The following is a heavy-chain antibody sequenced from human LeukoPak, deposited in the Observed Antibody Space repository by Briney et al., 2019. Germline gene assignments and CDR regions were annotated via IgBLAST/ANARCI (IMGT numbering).Heavy chain of an antibody. CDR3: AREGYYDSSGYYNYYYYYYMDV. CDR1: GFTFSSYS. CDR2: ISSSSSYI. V-gene: IGHV3-21*01. J-gene: IGHJ6*03. D-gene: IGHD3-22*01. Sequence: GGSLRLSCAASGFTFSSYSMNWVRQAPGKGLEWVSSISSSSSYIYYADSVKGRFTISRDNGKKSLYLQMNSLRAEDTAVYYCAREGYYDSSGYYNYYYYYYMDVWGKGTTVTVSS.